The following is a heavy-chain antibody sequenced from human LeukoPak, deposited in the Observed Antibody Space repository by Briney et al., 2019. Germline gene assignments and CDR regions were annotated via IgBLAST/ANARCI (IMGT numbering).Heavy chain of an antibody. CDR3: ARVPGGWFDP. J-gene: IGHJ5*02. V-gene: IGHV4-31*03. CDR1: GGSISSGSYY. Sequence: SQTLSLTCTVSGGSISSGSYYWSWIRQHPGKGLEWIGYIYFSGSTYYNPSLKSRVTISVDKSKNQFSLKLSSVTAADTAVYYCARVPGGWFDPWGQGTLVTVSS. D-gene: IGHD3-10*01. CDR2: IYFSGST.